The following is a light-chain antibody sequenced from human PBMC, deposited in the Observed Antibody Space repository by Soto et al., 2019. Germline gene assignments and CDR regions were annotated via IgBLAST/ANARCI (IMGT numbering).Light chain of an antibody. V-gene: IGKV3-11*01. CDR1: QSVSSY. CDR3: QQRSNWPRT. J-gene: IGKJ1*01. CDR2: DTS. Sequence: EIVLTQSPDTLYLSPGERATLSCRASQSVSSYLAWYQQKPGQAPRLLIYDTSNRATGIPARFSGSGSGTDFTLTISSLEPEDFAVYYCQQRSNWPRTFGQGTKVEIK.